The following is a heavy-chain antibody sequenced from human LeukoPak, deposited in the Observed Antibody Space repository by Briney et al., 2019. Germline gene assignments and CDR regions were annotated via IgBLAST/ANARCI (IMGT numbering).Heavy chain of an antibody. Sequence: PGGSLRLSCVVSGFPFSTFGMNWVRQAPGKGLEWLSIISGSGSSTFYADSVKGRFTISRDNAKNTLYLQMNSLRAEDTAVYYCARDWFHAIDYWGQGTLVTVSS. CDR2: ISGSGSST. CDR1: GFPFSTFG. CDR3: ARDWFHAIDY. J-gene: IGHJ4*02. D-gene: IGHD2/OR15-2a*01. V-gene: IGHV3-23*01.